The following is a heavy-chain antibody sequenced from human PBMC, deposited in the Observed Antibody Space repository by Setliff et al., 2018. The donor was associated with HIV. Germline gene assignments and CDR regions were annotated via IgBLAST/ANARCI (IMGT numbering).Heavy chain of an antibody. D-gene: IGHD3-10*01. Sequence: ETLSLTCTVSGGSISSYCWNWIRQSPGRGLEWIGFIFSSGSTKYNPSLQSRVTMSIDTSKNQFSLKLTSVTAADTAVYYCARRIDNSGSFPDKNWFDTWGQGTRVTVSS. CDR2: IFSSGST. CDR1: GGSISSYC. V-gene: IGHV4-4*09. J-gene: IGHJ5*02. CDR3: ARRIDNSGSFPDKNWFDT.